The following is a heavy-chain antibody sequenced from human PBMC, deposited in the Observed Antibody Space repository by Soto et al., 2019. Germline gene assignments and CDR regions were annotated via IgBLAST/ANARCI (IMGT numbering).Heavy chain of an antibody. Sequence: SETLSLTCTVSGGSISSSSYYWGWIRQPPGKGLEWIGSIHYSGSTYYNPSLKSRVTISVDTSKNQFSLKLSSVTAADTAVYYCIYGSGSYSYYYYGMDVWGQGTTVT. V-gene: IGHV4-39*01. D-gene: IGHD3-10*01. CDR1: GGSISSSSYY. J-gene: IGHJ6*02. CDR3: IYGSGSYSYYYYGMDV. CDR2: IHYSGST.